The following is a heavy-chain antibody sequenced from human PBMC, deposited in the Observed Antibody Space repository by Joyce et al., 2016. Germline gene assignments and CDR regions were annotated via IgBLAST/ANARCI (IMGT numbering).Heavy chain of an antibody. CDR1: GGSVRSETYF. CDR2: IYHSGPS. J-gene: IGHJ5*02. Sequence: QVQLQESGPGLVKPSETLSLTCSVSGGSVRSETYFWTWIRQPPGKGLEWIGYIYHSGPSNYNPSLKPRVTASIDTSKNQFSRTLTSVTAADTAFYYCAGYDFSTGLNRFDPWGPGTLVTVSS. D-gene: IGHD3-3*01. CDR3: AGYDFSTGLNRFDP. V-gene: IGHV4-61*01.